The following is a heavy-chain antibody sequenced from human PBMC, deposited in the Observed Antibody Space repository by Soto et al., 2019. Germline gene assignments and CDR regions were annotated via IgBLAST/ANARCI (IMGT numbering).Heavy chain of an antibody. Sequence: QVQLVQSGAEVNKPGSSVKVSCKASGGTFNTYTISWVLQVPGQGLEWMGGIMPLYAKPTYAQTFQGRLMIAADEHTNTVYMELSSLRSEDTALYYCASLNNWSSGDGRIDVWGRGTAVSVSS. J-gene: IGHJ6*02. CDR1: GGTFNTYT. CDR3: ASLNNWSSGDGRIDV. CDR2: IMPLYAKP. V-gene: IGHV1-69*01. D-gene: IGHD1-20*01.